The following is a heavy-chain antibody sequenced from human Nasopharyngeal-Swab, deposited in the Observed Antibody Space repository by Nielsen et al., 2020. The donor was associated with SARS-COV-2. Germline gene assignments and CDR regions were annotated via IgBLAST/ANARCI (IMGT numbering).Heavy chain of an antibody. Sequence: GESLKISCAASGFTFSSYAMSWVRQAPGKGLEWVSAISGSGGSTYYADSVKGRFTISRDNSKNTLYLQMNSLRAEDTAVYHCARVEDPVVPSASHFDYWGQGTLVTVSS. J-gene: IGHJ4*02. D-gene: IGHD2-2*01. V-gene: IGHV3-23*01. CDR2: ISGSGGST. CDR1: GFTFSSYA. CDR3: ARVEDPVVPSASHFDY.